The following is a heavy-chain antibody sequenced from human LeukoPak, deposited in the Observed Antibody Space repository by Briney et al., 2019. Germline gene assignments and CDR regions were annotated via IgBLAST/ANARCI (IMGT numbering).Heavy chain of an antibody. CDR2: IYSGGST. D-gene: IGHD3-10*01. CDR3: AREPVLLWFGPA. J-gene: IGHJ5*02. V-gene: IGHV3-66*02. Sequence: GGSLRLSCAASGFTVSSNYMGWVRQASGKGLEWVSVIYSGGSTYYADSVKGRFTISRDNSKNTLYLQMNGLRAEDTAVYYCAREPVLLWFGPAWGQGTLVTVSS. CDR1: GFTVSSNY.